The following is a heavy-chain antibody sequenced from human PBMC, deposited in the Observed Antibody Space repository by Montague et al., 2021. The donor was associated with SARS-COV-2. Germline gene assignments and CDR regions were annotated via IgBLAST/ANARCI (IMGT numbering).Heavy chain of an antibody. CDR3: ASLRGSAEILTAFQGVSYFYGMDV. CDR2: IYYTGSS. J-gene: IGHJ6*02. CDR1: GGSVSSGSFY. V-gene: IGHV4-61*01. Sequence: SETLSLTCTVSGGSVSSGSFYWSWIRQPPGKGLELIGYIYYTGSSNYNPSLKSRVTISVDTSKNQSSLKLSSVTAADTAVYYCASLRGSAEILTAFQGVSYFYGMDVWGQGTTVTVSS. D-gene: IGHD3-9*01.